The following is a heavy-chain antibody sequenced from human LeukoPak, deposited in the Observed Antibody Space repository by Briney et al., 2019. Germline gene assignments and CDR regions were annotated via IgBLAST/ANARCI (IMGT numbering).Heavy chain of an antibody. CDR1: GFTVSSNY. Sequence: GGSQRLFCAASGFTVSSNYMSWARQAPGKGREWVSVIYSGGSTYYADSVKGRFTISRDNPKNTLYLQMNSLRAEDTAVYYCARDSSGWLDAFDYWGQRTLVTVSS. J-gene: IGHJ4*02. V-gene: IGHV3-66*01. D-gene: IGHD6-19*01. CDR2: IYSGGST. CDR3: ARDSSGWLDAFDY.